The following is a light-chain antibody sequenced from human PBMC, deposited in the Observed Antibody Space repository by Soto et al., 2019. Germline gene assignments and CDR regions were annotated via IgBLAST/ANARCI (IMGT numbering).Light chain of an antibody. V-gene: IGKV3-15*01. CDR3: HQYDNWPGT. CDR1: QKVNNK. CDR2: GAS. J-gene: IGKJ1*01. Sequence: EIVMTQSPAILSVSPGERAILSCRASQKVNNKLAWYQQKPGQAPRLLIYGASTGASGIPPRFSGSGSGIQFTLTISSLQSEDFAVYYCHQYDNWPGTFGQGTKVDIK.